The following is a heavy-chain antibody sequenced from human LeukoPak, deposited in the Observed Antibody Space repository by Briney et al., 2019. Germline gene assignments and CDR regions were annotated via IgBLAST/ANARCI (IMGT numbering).Heavy chain of an antibody. V-gene: IGHV3-11*01. J-gene: IGHJ4*02. CDR2: ISSSGSTI. D-gene: IGHD5-24*01. CDR1: GFTLSDHY. CDR3: ARRRDGYNLD. Sequence: GGSLRLSCAVSGFTLSDHYMSWIRQAPGKGLEWISYISSSGSTISHADSVKGRITISRDNAKKSLYLQMNSLRVEDSAVYYCARRRDGYNLDWGQGTLVTVSS.